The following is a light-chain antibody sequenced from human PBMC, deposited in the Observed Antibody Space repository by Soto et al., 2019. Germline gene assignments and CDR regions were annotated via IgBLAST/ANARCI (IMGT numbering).Light chain of an antibody. CDR3: QQSYRSPTT. Sequence: DIQMTQSPSSLSASVGDRVTITCRASQSISSYLNWYQQKPGKAPKLLIYAASSWQSGVPSRFSGSGSGTDFTLTISSLQLEDFATYYCQQSYRSPTTFGQGTKLEIK. J-gene: IGKJ2*01. CDR1: QSISSY. V-gene: IGKV1-39*01. CDR2: AAS.